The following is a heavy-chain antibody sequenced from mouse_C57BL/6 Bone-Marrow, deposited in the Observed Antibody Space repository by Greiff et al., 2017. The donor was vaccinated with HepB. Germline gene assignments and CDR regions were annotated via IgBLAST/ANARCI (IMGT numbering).Heavy chain of an antibody. V-gene: IGHV14-4*01. CDR2: IDPENGDT. J-gene: IGHJ2*01. CDR1: GFNIKDDY. Sequence: VQLQQSGAELVRPEASVKLSCTASGFNIKDDYMHWVKQRPEQGLEWIGWIDPENGDTEYASKFQGKATITADTSSNTAYLQLSSLTSEDTAVYYCTTDYYGRSYVGYGGQGTTLTVSS. CDR3: TTDYYGRSYVGY. D-gene: IGHD1-1*01.